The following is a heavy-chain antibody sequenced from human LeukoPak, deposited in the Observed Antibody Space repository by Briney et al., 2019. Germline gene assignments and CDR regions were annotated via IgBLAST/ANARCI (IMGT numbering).Heavy chain of an antibody. CDR3: AAMVTPSGYYYYGMDV. Sequence: GGSLRLSCAASGFTLSSYWTHWVRQAPGKGLVWVSRINSDGSSTSYADSVKGRFIISRDNAKNTLYLQMNSLRAEDTAVYYCAAMVTPSGYYYYGMDVWGQGTTVTVSS. CDR1: GFTLSSYW. J-gene: IGHJ6*02. V-gene: IGHV3-74*01. CDR2: INSDGSST. D-gene: IGHD2-21*02.